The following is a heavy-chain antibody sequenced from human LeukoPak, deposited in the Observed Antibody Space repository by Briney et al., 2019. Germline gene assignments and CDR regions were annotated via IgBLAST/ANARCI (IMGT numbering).Heavy chain of an antibody. J-gene: IGHJ4*02. CDR1: GFTFSSYS. D-gene: IGHD3-22*01. V-gene: IGHV3-21*01. CDR2: ISSSSSYI. Sequence: GGSLRLSCAASGFTFSSYSMNWVRQAPGKGLEWVSSISSSSSYIYYADSVKGRFTISRDNAKNSLYLQMNSLRAEDTAVYYCGRVHDSSGYYYGYWGQGTLVAVSS. CDR3: GRVHDSSGYYYGY.